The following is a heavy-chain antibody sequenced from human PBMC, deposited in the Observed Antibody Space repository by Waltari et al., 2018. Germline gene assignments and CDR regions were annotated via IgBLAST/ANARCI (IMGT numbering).Heavy chain of an antibody. CDR3: AKSPGPGRGYLGAY. CDR2: ISGSGGST. CDR1: GFTFSNYD. D-gene: IGHD5-12*01. V-gene: IGHV3-23*01. J-gene: IGHJ4*02. Sequence: EVQLLDSGGGLVQPGGSLRLSCAAYGFTFSNYDMSWVRQAPGKGLEWVSTISGSGGSTYYADSVKGRFTISRDNSKTTLFLQMNSLRAEDTAVYYCAKSPGPGRGYLGAYWGQGTLVTVSS.